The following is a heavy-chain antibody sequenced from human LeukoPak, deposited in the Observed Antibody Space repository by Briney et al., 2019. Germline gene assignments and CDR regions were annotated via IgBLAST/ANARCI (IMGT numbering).Heavy chain of an antibody. CDR3: ARVCSGRSCHDY. D-gene: IGHD2-15*01. J-gene: IGHJ4*02. CDR1: GYTFTSYG. Sequence: ASVKVSCKVSGYTFTSYGISSVRQAPGQGLEWMGWISPYNGNTNYAQNLQGRVTMTTGTSTNTAYMELRSLRSDDTAVYYCARVCSGRSCHDYWGQGTLVTVSS. V-gene: IGHV1-18*01. CDR2: ISPYNGNT.